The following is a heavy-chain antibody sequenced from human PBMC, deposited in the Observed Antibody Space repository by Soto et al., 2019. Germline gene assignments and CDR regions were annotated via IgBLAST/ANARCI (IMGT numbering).Heavy chain of an antibody. CDR1: GFTFDDYT. Sequence: GGSLRFSCAASGFTFDDYTMHWVRQAPGKGLEWVSLISWDGGSTYYADSVKGRFTISRDNSKNSLYLQMNSLRTEDTALYYCAKGGSSSWSHFDYWGQGTLVTVSS. J-gene: IGHJ4*02. D-gene: IGHD6-13*01. CDR2: ISWDGGST. CDR3: AKGGSSSWSHFDY. V-gene: IGHV3-43*01.